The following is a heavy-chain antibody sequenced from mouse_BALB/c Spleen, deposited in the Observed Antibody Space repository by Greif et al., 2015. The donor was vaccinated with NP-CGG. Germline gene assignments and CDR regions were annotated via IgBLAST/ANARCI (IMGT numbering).Heavy chain of an antibody. D-gene: IGHD1-1*01. CDR3: ARLCYGSSYAMGY. Sequence: QVQLQQSGAELMKPGASVKISCKATGYTFSSYWMEWVKQRPGHGLEWIGEILPGSGSTNYNEKFKGKATFTADTSSNTAYMQLSSVTSEDSGVYYCARLCYGSSYAMGYWGQGTSVTVSS. CDR1: GYTFSSYW. V-gene: IGHV1-9*01. J-gene: IGHJ4*01. CDR2: ILPGSGST.